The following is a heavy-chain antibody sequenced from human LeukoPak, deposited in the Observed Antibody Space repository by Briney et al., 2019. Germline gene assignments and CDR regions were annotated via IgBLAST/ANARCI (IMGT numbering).Heavy chain of an antibody. Sequence: PGGSLRLSCAASGFTFSSYAMSWVRQAPGKGLEWVSAISGSGGSTYYADSVKGRFTISRDNSKNTLYLQMNSLRAEDTAVYYCAKDQGDPWDYDYVWGSYRYTGNTDYWGQGTLVTVSS. CDR1: GFTFSSYA. J-gene: IGHJ4*02. CDR2: ISGSGGST. D-gene: IGHD3-16*02. CDR3: AKDQGDPWDYDYVWGSYRYTGNTDY. V-gene: IGHV3-23*01.